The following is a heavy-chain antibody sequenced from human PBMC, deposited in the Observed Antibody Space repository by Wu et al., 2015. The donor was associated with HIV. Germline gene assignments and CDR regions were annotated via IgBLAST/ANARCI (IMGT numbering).Heavy chain of an antibody. V-gene: IGHV1-69*18. CDR3: TRGSERDYTMTTRY. D-gene: IGHD4-11*01. CDR2: IIVVFGST. J-gene: IGHJ4*02. CDR1: GAIFRNYA. Sequence: QVQLVQSGAEVKRPGSSVTVSCKASGAIFRNYAFNWVRLAPGQGLQWMGRIIVVFGSTNYAQTFRDRFTITTDDSTNTVYMTLNSLTSDDTAIYYCTRGSERDYTMTTRYWGQGTRVTVSS.